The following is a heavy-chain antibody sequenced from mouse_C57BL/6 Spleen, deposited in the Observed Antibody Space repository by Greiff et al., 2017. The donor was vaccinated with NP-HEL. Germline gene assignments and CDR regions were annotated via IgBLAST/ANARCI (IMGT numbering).Heavy chain of an antibody. V-gene: IGHV9-3*01. CDR1: RYTFTTYG. CDR3: ARENGYLYYAMDY. Sequence: QIQLVQSGPELKKPGETVKISCKASRYTFTTYGMSWVEQAPGKGLRWMGWINTYSGVPTYADDFNGRFAFSLETYASTADLQINNLKNEDTATYFCARENGYLYYAMDYWGQGTSVTVSS. D-gene: IGHD2-2*01. J-gene: IGHJ4*01. CDR2: INTYSGVP.